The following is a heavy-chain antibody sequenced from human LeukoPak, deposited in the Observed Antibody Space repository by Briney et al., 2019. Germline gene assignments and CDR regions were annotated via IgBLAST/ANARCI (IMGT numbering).Heavy chain of an antibody. V-gene: IGHV4-38-2*02. D-gene: IGHD5-18*01. J-gene: IGHJ4*02. CDR1: GYSIRTYYY. CDR3: SYGREGAYNYAARDF. Sequence: PSGTLSLTCTVSGYSIRTYYYWGWIRQSPGKGLEWIGAVYGGGNTHYNPSLESRVKISPDTSKNQFSLKLTSVTAADTAVYYCSYGREGAYNYAARDFWGQGTLVTVSS. CDR2: VYGGGNT.